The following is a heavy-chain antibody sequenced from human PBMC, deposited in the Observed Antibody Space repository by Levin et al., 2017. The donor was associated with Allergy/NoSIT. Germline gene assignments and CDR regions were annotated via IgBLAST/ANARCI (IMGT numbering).Heavy chain of an antibody. CDR1: GFTISSHY. CDR2: IYTGDKT. V-gene: IGHV3-66*01. D-gene: IGHD3-3*02. J-gene: IGHJ1*01. CDR3: ASLHFFLQAPLD. Sequence: GGSLRLSCAASGFTISSHYMTWVRQAPGKGLELVSIIYTGDKTYYADSVKGRFSISRDNPKNTLYLQMHSLRAEDTAVYYCASLHFFLQAPLDWGQGTLVTVSS.